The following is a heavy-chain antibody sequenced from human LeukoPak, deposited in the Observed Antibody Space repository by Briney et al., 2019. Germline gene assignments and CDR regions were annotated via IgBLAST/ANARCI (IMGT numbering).Heavy chain of an antibody. D-gene: IGHD5-18*01. CDR1: GFTFTDYA. J-gene: IGHJ4*02. Sequence: GQTLRLSCAVSGFTFTDYAIHWVRLAPARGRGWESVISYDGGSKYNAVSVKGRFTISRDNSKNTLYMQMNSLRAEDTAVYYCARLQGGRQLSLHFDYWGQGTQVTVSS. CDR2: ISYDGGSK. V-gene: IGHV3-30-3*01. CDR3: ARLQGGRQLSLHFDY.